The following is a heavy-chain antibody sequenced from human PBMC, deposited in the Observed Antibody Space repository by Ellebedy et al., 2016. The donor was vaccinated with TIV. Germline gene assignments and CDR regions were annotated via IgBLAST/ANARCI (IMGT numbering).Heavy chain of an antibody. CDR1: GFTFSSYN. Sequence: GESLKISXAASGFTFSSYNMNWVRLAPGKGLEWVATISGSRSYVYYLESVKGRFTVSRDNAKNTVSLQMNSLRAEDTGVYYCARRYCSGASCSPYFDFWGQGTLVTVSS. CDR2: ISGSRSYV. J-gene: IGHJ4*02. D-gene: IGHD2-15*01. CDR3: ARRYCSGASCSPYFDF. V-gene: IGHV3-21*04.